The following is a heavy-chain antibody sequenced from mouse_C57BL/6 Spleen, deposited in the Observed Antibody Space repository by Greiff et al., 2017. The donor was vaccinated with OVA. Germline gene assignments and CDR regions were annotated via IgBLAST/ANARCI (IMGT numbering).Heavy chain of an antibody. CDR2: IYPGDGDT. Sequence: QLQQSGPELVKPGASVKISCKASGYAFSSSWMNWVKQRPGKGLEWIGRIYPGDGDTNYNGKFKGKATLTADKSSSTAYMQLSSLTSEDSAVYFCARYDYDGGFAYWGQGTLVTVSA. CDR1: GYAFSSSW. J-gene: IGHJ3*01. V-gene: IGHV1-82*01. D-gene: IGHD2-4*01. CDR3: ARYDYDGGFAY.